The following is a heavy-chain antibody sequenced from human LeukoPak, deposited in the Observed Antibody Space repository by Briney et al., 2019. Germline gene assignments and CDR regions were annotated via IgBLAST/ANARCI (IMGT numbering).Heavy chain of an antibody. CDR2: IYTSGST. Sequence: SETLSLTCTVSGGSLSSYYWSWIRQPAGKGLEWIGRIYTSGSTNYNPSLKSRVTMSVDTSKNQFSLKLSSVTAADTAVYYCARDKGSGSYYQYYYYYMDVWGKGTTVTVSS. D-gene: IGHD3-10*01. V-gene: IGHV4-4*07. J-gene: IGHJ6*03. CDR1: GGSLSSYY. CDR3: ARDKGSGSYYQYYYYYMDV.